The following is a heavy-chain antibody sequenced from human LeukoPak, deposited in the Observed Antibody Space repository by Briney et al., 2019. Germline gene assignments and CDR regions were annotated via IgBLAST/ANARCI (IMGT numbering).Heavy chain of an antibody. D-gene: IGHD3-10*01. V-gene: IGHV3-48*01. Sequence: GGSLRLSCAASGFTFSSYSMNWVRQAPGKGLEWVSYISSSSSTIYYADSVKGRFTISRDNAKNSLYLRMNSLRAEDTAVYYCATDYYGSGSYYNAEADYWGQGTLVTVSS. CDR1: GFTFSSYS. J-gene: IGHJ4*02. CDR2: ISSSSSTI. CDR3: ATDYYGSGSYYNAEADY.